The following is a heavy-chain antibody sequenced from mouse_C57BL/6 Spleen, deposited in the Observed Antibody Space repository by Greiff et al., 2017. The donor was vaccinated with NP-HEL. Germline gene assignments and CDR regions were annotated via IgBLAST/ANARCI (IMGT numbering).Heavy chain of an antibody. J-gene: IGHJ1*03. CDR2: ISSGSSTI. Sequence: EVKLVESGGGLVKPGGSLKLSCAASGFTFSDYGMHWVRQAPEKGLEWVAYISSGSSTIYYADTVKGRFTISRDNAKNTLFLQMTSLRSEDTAMYYCARREGYYGSSSWYFDVWGTGTTVTVSS. CDR1: GFTFSDYG. CDR3: ARREGYYGSSSWYFDV. D-gene: IGHD1-1*01. V-gene: IGHV5-17*01.